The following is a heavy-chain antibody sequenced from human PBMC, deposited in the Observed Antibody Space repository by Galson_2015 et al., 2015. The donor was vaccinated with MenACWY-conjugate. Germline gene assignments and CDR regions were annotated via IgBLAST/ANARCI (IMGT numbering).Heavy chain of an antibody. CDR1: GGSIYGDAYW. V-gene: IGHV4-39*01. J-gene: IGHJ5*02. CDR2: IHYSETT. D-gene: IGHD3-10*01. CDR3: ARLPRGINLMVEGS. Sequence: SETLSLTCTVSGGSIYGDAYWWAWIRQPPGKGLEWIASIHYSETTHYSPSPKSRVSISVDTSKNQFSLKLSSVTAADTTVYYCARLPRGINLMVEGSWGQGILVTVSS.